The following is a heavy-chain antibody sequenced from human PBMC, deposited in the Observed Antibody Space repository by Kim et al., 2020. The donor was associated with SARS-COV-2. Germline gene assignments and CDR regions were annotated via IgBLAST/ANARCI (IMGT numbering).Heavy chain of an antibody. D-gene: IGHD6-19*01. V-gene: IGHV1-18*01. CDR2: ISPYNGAT. CDR1: GYTFANNG. Sequence: ASVKVSCKASGYTFANNGITWVRQAPGQGLEWMGWISPYNGATSYAQKFQGRVTLTTDTSTTTASMDLRSLTSDDTAMYYCARFASGWYVPPHNYFYYYMDVWCKGTAVTVSS. CDR3: ARFASGWYVPPHNYFYYYMDV. J-gene: IGHJ6*03.